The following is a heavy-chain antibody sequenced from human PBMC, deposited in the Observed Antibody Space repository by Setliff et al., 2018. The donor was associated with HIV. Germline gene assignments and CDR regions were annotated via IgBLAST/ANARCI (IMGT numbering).Heavy chain of an antibody. V-gene: IGHV4-4*02. Sequence: SETLSLTCAVSGGSISSSNWWSWVRQSPGRGLEWIGSISSSGSTTYHPSLRSRVTVSAATSKNQFSLKLTSVTAADTAIYYCARGISTNAYWHGAPYNWFDPWGQGTLVTVSS. CDR3: ARGISTNAYWHGAPYNWFDP. J-gene: IGHJ5*02. CDR1: GGSISSSNW. CDR2: ISSSGST. D-gene: IGHD3-16*01.